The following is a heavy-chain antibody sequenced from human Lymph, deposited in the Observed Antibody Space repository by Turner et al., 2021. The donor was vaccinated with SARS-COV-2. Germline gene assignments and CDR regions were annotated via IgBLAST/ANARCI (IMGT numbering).Heavy chain of an antibody. J-gene: IGHJ4*02. Sequence: QVQLQESGPGLVKPSQTLSLTCTVSGGCISSGGYYWSWFRQHPGKGLEWIGYIYYRGSTYYNPSLKSLVTISVDTSKNHFSLKLSSVTAADTAVYYCAEDYGGNSNYFGYWGQGTLVTVSS. CDR1: GGCISSGGYY. V-gene: IGHV4-31*01. CDR2: IYYRGST. CDR3: AEDYGGNSNYFGY. D-gene: IGHD4-17*01.